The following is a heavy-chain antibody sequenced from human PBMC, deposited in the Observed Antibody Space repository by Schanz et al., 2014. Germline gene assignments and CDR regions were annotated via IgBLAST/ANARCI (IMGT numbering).Heavy chain of an antibody. Sequence: QVQLVESGGAVVQPGRSLGLSCAVSGFTFSSYSMHWVRQAPGKGLEWVALISYDGTIKVHADSVKGRFIISRDNSNNTLFLQINSLRTDDTALYYCAKGKYERLKNVRDVRDWDAWGQGTLVTVSS. CDR3: AKGKYERLKNVRDVRDWDA. J-gene: IGHJ5*02. V-gene: IGHV3-30*04. CDR1: GFTFSSYS. D-gene: IGHD3-10*02. CDR2: ISYDGTIK.